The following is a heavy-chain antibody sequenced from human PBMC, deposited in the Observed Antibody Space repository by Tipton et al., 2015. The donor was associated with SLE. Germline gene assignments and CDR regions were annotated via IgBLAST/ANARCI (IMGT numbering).Heavy chain of an antibody. CDR1: GYDFFGYW. Sequence: QLVQSGAEVKKSGESLKISCKGSGYDFFGYWIGWVRQMPGKGLEWMGIIYPDNSDTRYSPSFQVQVTISADKSINTAYLHWSSLKASDTAMYYCARYMGETLAKNWFDPWGQGTLVTVSS. CDR3: ARYMGETLAKNWFDP. V-gene: IGHV5-51*03. J-gene: IGHJ5*02. D-gene: IGHD5-12*01. CDR2: IYPDNSDT.